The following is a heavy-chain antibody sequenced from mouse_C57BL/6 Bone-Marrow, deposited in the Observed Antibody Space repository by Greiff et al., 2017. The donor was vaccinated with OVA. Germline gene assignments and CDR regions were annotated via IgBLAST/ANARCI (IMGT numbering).Heavy chain of an antibody. Sequence: DVKLVESGAELVRPGASVKLSCTASGFNIKDDYMHWVKQRPEQGLEWIGWIDPENGDTEYASKFQGKATITADTSSNTAYLQLSSLTSEDTAVYYCTTGAQATIAYWGQGTLVTVSA. J-gene: IGHJ3*01. V-gene: IGHV14-4*01. CDR3: TTGAQATIAY. D-gene: IGHD3-2*02. CDR2: IDPENGDT. CDR1: GFNIKDDY.